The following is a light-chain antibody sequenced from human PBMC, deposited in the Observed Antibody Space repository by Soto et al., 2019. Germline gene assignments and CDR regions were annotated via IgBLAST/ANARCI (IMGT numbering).Light chain of an antibody. V-gene: IGKV1-12*01. CDR2: AAS. Sequence: DIHMTQSPSSVSASVGDRVTITCRASQDISPWVAWYQQKPGKAPKLLISAASTLQSGVPRRFSGSGSGTDFTLIISSLQPEDFATYFCQQGDSFPFTFGGGTKVEIK. CDR3: QQGDSFPFT. CDR1: QDISPW. J-gene: IGKJ4*01.